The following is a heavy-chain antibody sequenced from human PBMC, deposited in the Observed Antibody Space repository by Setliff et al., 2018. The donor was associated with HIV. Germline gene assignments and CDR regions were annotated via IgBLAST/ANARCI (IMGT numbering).Heavy chain of an antibody. CDR2: IYYSGST. V-gene: IGHV4-59*04. Sequence: SETLSLTCTVSGGSIINYFWSWIRLPPGKRLEWIGYIYYSGSTDYNPSLKSRVTISVDTSKNQFSLKLSSVTAADTAVYYRIIAYSSGWLAPMGFDSWGQGTLVTVSS. D-gene: IGHD6-19*01. J-gene: IGHJ4*02. CDR3: IIAYSSGWLAPMGFDS. CDR1: GGSIINYF.